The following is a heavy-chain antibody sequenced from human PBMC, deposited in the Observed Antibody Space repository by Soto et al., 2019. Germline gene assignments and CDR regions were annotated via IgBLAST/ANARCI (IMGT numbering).Heavy chain of an antibody. CDR1: GGTFSSYA. D-gene: IGHD3-22*01. CDR3: AGDHQYYDSSGSNWFDT. J-gene: IGHJ5*02. Sequence: SVKVSCKASGGTFSSYAISWVRQAPGQGLEWMGGIIPIFGTANYAQKFQGRVTITADESTSTASMELSSLRSKDTAVYYCAGDHQYYDSSGSNWFDTWGQGTLVTVSS. CDR2: IIPIFGTA. V-gene: IGHV1-69*13.